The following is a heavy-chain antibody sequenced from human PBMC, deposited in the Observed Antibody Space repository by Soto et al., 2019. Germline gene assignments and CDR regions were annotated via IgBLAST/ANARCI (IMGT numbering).Heavy chain of an antibody. Sequence: GGSLSPSCPPPGFTFTSFAINWVPQAPGKGLEWVSTISSGGSTYYADSVKGRFTISRDNSRITLSLQMNSLRAEDTAVYYCARDGIGGTAFRGFLDYWGQGTLVTVSS. D-gene: IGHD1-7*01. CDR2: ISSGGST. V-gene: IGHV3-23*01. CDR3: ARDGIGGTAFRGFLDY. CDR1: GFTFTSFA. J-gene: IGHJ4*02.